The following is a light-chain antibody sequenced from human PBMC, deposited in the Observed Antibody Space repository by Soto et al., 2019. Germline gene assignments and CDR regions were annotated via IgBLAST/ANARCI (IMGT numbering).Light chain of an antibody. CDR1: AIDVGGYND. Sequence: QSALTRRRSVSGSPGQSVAISFPGTAIDVGGYNDVSWYQQDPGKAPKLMIYDVSKRPSGVPDRFSGSNSGNTASLTISGLQAEDEADYYCTSYTSSTPFYVFGTGTKVTVL. V-gene: IGLV2-11*01. CDR3: TSYTSSTPFYV. J-gene: IGLJ1*01. CDR2: DVS.